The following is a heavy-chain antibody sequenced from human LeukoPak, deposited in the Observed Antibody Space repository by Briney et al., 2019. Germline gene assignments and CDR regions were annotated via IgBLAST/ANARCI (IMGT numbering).Heavy chain of an antibody. CDR2: IYYSGST. CDR3: ASSRSSTSFDY. Sequence: SETLSLTCAVSGGSISSGGYSWSWIRQPPGKGLEWIGYIYYSGSTYYNPSLKSRVTISVDTSKNQFSLKLSSVTAADTAVYYCASSRSSTSFDYWGQGTLVTVSS. CDR1: GGSISSGGYS. V-gene: IGHV4-31*11. D-gene: IGHD2-2*01. J-gene: IGHJ4*02.